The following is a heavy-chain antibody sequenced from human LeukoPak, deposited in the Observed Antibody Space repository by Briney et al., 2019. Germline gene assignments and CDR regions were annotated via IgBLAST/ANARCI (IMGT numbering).Heavy chain of an antibody. J-gene: IGHJ6*03. V-gene: IGHV3-23*01. CDR3: TKAEGRLLEWSYYYMDV. CDR1: GFTFSSNA. Sequence: GGSLRLSCAAPGFTFSSNAMSWVRQAPGKGLEWVSLISGSGASTYYADSVKGRFTISRDISKNTLFVQMNSLRVEDTAVYYCTKAEGRLLEWSYYYMDVWGKGTTVTVSS. CDR2: ISGSGAST. D-gene: IGHD3-3*01.